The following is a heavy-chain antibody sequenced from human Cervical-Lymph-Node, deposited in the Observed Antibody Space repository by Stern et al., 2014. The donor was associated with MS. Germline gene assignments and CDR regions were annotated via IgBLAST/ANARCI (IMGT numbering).Heavy chain of an antibody. Sequence: QVQLVQSGAEVKKPGSSVKVSCKASGGTFSSYTISWVRQAPGQGLEWMGGIIPIFGTANFAQKFQGRLTITADESTSTAYMELGSLRSEDTAVYYCARDRDSTVTTFGGLDVWGQGTPVTVSS. V-gene: IGHV1-69*01. CDR2: IIPIFGTA. CDR3: ARDRDSTVTTFGGLDV. D-gene: IGHD4-11*01. J-gene: IGHJ6*02. CDR1: GGTFSSYT.